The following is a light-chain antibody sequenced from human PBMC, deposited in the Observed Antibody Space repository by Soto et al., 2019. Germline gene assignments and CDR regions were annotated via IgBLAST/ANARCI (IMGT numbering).Light chain of an antibody. Sequence: DIQMTQSPSSVSAFVGDRVTITCLASQSISNYLHWYQQKPGKAPKLLIFAASSLQSGVPSRFSASGSGTDFTLTISSLRPEDVATYYCQKYNNAPPWTFGQGTKVDIK. CDR3: QKYNNAPPWT. V-gene: IGKV1-39*01. J-gene: IGKJ1*01. CDR1: QSISNY. CDR2: AAS.